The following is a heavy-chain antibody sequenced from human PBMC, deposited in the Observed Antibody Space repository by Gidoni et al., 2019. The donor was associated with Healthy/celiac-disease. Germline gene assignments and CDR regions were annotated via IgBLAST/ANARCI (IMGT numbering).Heavy chain of an antibody. CDR2: IYYSGST. CDR3: ARRWSSGYFDY. V-gene: IGHV4-59*08. CDR1: GGSISSYY. Sequence: SETLSLTCTVSGGSISSYYWSWIRQPPGKGLEWIGDIYYSGSTNYNPSLKSRVTISVDTSKNQFSLKLSSVTAEDTAVYYCARRWSSGYFDYWGQGTLVTVSS. J-gene: IGHJ4*02. D-gene: IGHD6-19*01.